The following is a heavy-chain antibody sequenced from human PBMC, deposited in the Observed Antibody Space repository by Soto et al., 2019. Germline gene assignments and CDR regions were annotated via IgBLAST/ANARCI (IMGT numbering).Heavy chain of an antibody. CDR2: IKSKTDGGTT. J-gene: IGHJ6*02. V-gene: IGHV3-15*07. Sequence: GGSLRLSCAASGFTFSNAWMNWVRQAPGKGLEWVGRIKSKTDGGTTDYAAPVKGRFTISRDDSKNTLYLQMNSLKTEDTAVYYCTTDLTYYYDSSGYFVRGYGMDVWGQGTTVTVSS. CDR1: GFTFSNAW. CDR3: TTDLTYYYDSSGYFVRGYGMDV. D-gene: IGHD3-22*01.